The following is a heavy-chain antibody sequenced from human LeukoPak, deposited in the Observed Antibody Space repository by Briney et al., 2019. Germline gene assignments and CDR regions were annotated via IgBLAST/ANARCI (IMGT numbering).Heavy chain of an antibody. CDR3: ASSKWSAGGDYYHYMDV. J-gene: IGHJ6*03. CDR1: GYTFTSYG. Sequence: ASVKVSCKASGYTFTSYGISWVRQAPGQGLEWMGWISAYNGNTNYAQKFQGRVTMTTDTSTSTAYMELRSLRSDDTAMYYCASSKWSAGGDYYHYMDVWGKGTTVTVSS. CDR2: ISAYNGNT. D-gene: IGHD6-13*01. V-gene: IGHV1-18*01.